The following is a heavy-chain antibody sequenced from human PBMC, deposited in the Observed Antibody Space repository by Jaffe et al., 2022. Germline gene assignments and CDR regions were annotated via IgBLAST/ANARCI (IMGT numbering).Heavy chain of an antibody. CDR3: ARRQTGYSSRAVAFDI. Sequence: QVQLVESGGGVVQPGGSLRLSCAASGFTFSSYGMHWVRQAPGKGLEWVAFIRYDGSNKYYADSVKGRFTISRDNSKNTLYLQMNSLRAEDTAVYYCARRQTGYSSRAVAFDIWGQGTMVTVSS. CDR1: GFTFSSYG. V-gene: IGHV3-30*02. J-gene: IGHJ3*02. CDR2: IRYDGSNK. D-gene: IGHD6-19*01.